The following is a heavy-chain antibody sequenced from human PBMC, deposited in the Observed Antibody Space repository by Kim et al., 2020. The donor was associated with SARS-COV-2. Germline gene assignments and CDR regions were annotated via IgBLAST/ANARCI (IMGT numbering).Heavy chain of an antibody. CDR2: IWYDGSNK. D-gene: IGHD6-13*01. CDR3: ARDRGLAAADIYYYYGMDV. V-gene: IGHV3-33*01. Sequence: GGSLRLSCAASGFTFSSYGMHWVRQAPGKGLEWVAVIWYDGSNKYYADSVKGRFTISRDNSKNTLYLQMNSLRAEDTAVYYCARDRGLAAADIYYYYGMDVWGQGPTVTVSS. J-gene: IGHJ6*02. CDR1: GFTFSSYG.